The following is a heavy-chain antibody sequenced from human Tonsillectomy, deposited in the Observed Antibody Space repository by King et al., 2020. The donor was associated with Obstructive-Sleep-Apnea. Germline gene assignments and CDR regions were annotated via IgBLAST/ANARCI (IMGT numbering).Heavy chain of an antibody. V-gene: IGHV3-48*04. D-gene: IGHD1-14*01. CDR2: ISSSSSTI. CDR3: AIRKVI. Sequence: VQLVESGGGLVQPGGSLRLSCAASGFTFSSYRINWVRQAPGKGLEWGSYISSSSSTIYYADSLKGRFTISRDNAKNSLYLQMNSLRAEDTAVYYCAIRKVIWGQGTMVTVSS. J-gene: IGHJ3*02. CDR1: GFTFSSYR.